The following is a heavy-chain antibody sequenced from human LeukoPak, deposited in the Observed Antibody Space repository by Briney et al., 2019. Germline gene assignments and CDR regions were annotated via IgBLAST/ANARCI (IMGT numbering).Heavy chain of an antibody. CDR1: GFTFSSYW. Sequence: PGGSLRLSCAASGFTFSSYWMSWVRQAPGKGLEWVANIKQDGSEKYYVDSVKGRFTISRDNAKNSLYLQMNSLRAEDTAVYYCASPPRWDSSGYYSGFDYWGQGTLVTVSS. D-gene: IGHD3-22*01. V-gene: IGHV3-7*01. J-gene: IGHJ4*02. CDR2: IKQDGSEK. CDR3: ASPPRWDSSGYYSGFDY.